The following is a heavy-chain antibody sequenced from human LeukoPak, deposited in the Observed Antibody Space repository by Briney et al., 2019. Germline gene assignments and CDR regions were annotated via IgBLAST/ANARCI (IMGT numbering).Heavy chain of an antibody. D-gene: IGHD3-22*01. J-gene: IGHJ4*02. CDR3: AKGLRISMIVIMFDN. CDR2: ISGSGGTT. Sequence: GGSLRLSCATSGFTFNNYAMTWVRQAPGKGLEWVSGISGSGGTTSYADSVKGRFTISRDNSKNTLYLQVKSLRAEDTAVYYCAKGLRISMIVIMFDNWGQGTLVTVSS. CDR1: GFTFNNYA. V-gene: IGHV3-23*01.